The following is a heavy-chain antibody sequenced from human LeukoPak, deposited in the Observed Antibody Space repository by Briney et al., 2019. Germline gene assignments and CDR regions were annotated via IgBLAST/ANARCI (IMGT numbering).Heavy chain of an antibody. J-gene: IGHJ4*02. D-gene: IGHD3-22*01. CDR2: ISSSGSTI. CDR3: ARENMYDSSDYYGWSGYYDH. V-gene: IGHV3-48*04. CDR1: GFTFSSYS. Sequence: GGSLRLSCAASGFTFSSYSMNWVRQAPGKGLEWVSYISSSGSTIYYADSVKGRFTISRDNAKNSLYLQMNSLRAEDAAIYYCARENMYDSSDYYGWSGYYDHWGQGTLVTVSS.